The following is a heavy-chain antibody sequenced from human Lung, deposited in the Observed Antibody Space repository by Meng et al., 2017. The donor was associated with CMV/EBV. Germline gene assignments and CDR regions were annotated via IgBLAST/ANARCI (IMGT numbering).Heavy chain of an antibody. V-gene: IGHV4-39*07. Sequence: GSISSSSYYWGWIRQPPGKGLEWIGSLYYSRNTYYNPSLKSRVTISVDTSKNYFFLKLSSVTAADTAMYFCARDSGDDYGDLRWFDPWGQGTLVTVS. J-gene: IGHJ5*02. D-gene: IGHD4-17*01. CDR1: GSISSSSYY. CDR3: ARDSGDDYGDLRWFDP. CDR2: LYYSRNT.